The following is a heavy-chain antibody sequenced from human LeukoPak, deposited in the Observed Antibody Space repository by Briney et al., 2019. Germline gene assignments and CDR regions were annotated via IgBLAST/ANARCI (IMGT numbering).Heavy chain of an antibody. J-gene: IGHJ5*02. D-gene: IGHD6-6*01. Sequence: ASVKVSCKASGGTFSSYAISWVRQAPGQGLEWMGRIIPIFGIANYAQKFQGRVTITADKSTSTAYMGLSSLRSEDTAVYYCAREWSGLSSIAARPSWFDPWGQGTLVTVSS. CDR2: IIPIFGIA. V-gene: IGHV1-69*04. CDR3: AREWSGLSSIAARPSWFDP. CDR1: GGTFSSYA.